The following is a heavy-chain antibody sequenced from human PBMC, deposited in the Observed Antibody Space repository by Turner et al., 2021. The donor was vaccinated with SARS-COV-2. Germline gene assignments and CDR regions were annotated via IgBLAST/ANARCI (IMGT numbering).Heavy chain of an antibody. CDR1: GYTLTELS. V-gene: IGHV1-24*01. CDR3: ATCRDGYNWGAIHI. D-gene: IGHD5-12*01. Sequence: QVQLVQSGAEVKKPGASVKVACKVSGYTLTELSMHWVRQAPGKGLEWMGGIDHEDGETIYAQKFQGRVTMTEDTSTDTAYMELSILRSEDTALYYCATCRDGYNWGAIHIWGQGTMVTVSS. J-gene: IGHJ3*02. CDR2: IDHEDGET.